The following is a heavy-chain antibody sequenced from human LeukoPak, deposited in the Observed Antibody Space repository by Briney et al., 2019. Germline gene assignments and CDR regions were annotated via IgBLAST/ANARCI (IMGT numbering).Heavy chain of an antibody. CDR1: GYSISKGSY. D-gene: IGHD4-11*01. J-gene: IGHJ4*02. Sequence: SETLSLTCSVSGYSISKGSYWGLIRQSPGKGLEYIGSVYHSGSTYYNPSLKSRVTMSIDTSKNQFSLKLTSVTAADTAVYYCARRKYSNYEGGFDYWGQGTLVTVSS. CDR2: VYHSGST. V-gene: IGHV4-38-2*02. CDR3: ARRKYSNYEGGFDY.